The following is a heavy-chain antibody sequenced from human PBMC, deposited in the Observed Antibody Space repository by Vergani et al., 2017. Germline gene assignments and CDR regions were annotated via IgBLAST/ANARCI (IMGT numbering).Heavy chain of an antibody. D-gene: IGHD3-9*01. Sequence: QVQVVQSGAEVKKSGASVKVSCKTSGYTFSNYYMHWVRQATGQGLEWMGIINPSGGHTNYAQKCQGRVTMTRDTSTSTVYIEMSSLRSDDTAIYYCARGDYGILTDYRYWGQGTLVTVSA. CDR1: GYTFSNYY. CDR2: INPSGGHT. J-gene: IGHJ4*02. CDR3: ARGDYGILTDYRY. V-gene: IGHV1-46*03.